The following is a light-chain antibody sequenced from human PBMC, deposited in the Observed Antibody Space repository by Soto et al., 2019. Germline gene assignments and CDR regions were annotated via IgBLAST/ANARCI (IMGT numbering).Light chain of an antibody. CDR1: QSVSSSY. Sequence: EIVLTQSPGTLSLSPGDRATLSCRASQSVSSSYLAWYQQKPGQAPRLLIYGASSRATGIPDRFSGSGSGTDFTLTISRLEPEDFAVYYCQQYDSSPLYTFGQGTKVDIK. CDR2: GAS. CDR3: QQYDSSPLYT. V-gene: IGKV3-20*01. J-gene: IGKJ2*01.